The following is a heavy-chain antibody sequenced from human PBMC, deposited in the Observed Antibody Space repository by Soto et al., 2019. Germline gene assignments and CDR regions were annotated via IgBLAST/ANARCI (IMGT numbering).Heavy chain of an antibody. D-gene: IGHD2-21*02. J-gene: IGHJ6*02. CDR1: GGSISSGGYY. V-gene: IGHV4-31*03. CDR3: ARVCGGDCHYGMDV. CDR2: IYYYGST. Sequence: QVQLQESGPGLVKPSQTLSLTCTVSGGSISSGGYYWSWIRQHPVKGLEWIGYIYYYGSTYYNPSLKSRVTISVDTSKNQFSLKLSSVTAADTAVYYCARVCGGDCHYGMDVWGQGTTVTVSS.